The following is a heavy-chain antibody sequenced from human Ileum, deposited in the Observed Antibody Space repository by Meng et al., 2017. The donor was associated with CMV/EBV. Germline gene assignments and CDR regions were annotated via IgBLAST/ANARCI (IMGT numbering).Heavy chain of an antibody. CDR3: ARDGGGFNSSPFDY. Sequence: ASGFTCSSQAMHWVRQAPGKGLEWVAVTSYDGSNQYYTDSVKGRFTISRDNSKNTVYLQMNSLRAEDTAVYYCARDGGGFNSSPFDYWGQGTLVTVSS. CDR1: GFTCSSQA. CDR2: TSYDGSNQ. J-gene: IGHJ4*02. V-gene: IGHV3-30*04. D-gene: IGHD6-13*01.